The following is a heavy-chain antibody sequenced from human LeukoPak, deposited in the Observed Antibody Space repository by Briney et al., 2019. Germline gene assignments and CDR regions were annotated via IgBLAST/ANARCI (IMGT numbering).Heavy chain of an antibody. J-gene: IGHJ5*02. D-gene: IGHD5-12*01. Sequence: GASMKVSCKASGYTFTGYYMHWVRQAPGQGLEWMGWINPNSGGTNYAQKFQGRVTMTRDTSISTAYMELSRLRSDDTAVYYCARDGGYELNNWFDPWGQGTLVTVSS. V-gene: IGHV1-2*02. CDR1: GYTFTGYY. CDR2: INPNSGGT. CDR3: ARDGGYELNNWFDP.